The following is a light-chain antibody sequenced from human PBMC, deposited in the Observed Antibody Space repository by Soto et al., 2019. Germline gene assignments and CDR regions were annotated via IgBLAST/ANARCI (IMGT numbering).Light chain of an antibody. J-gene: IGKJ4*01. V-gene: IGKV3-11*01. CDR1: QSVSNY. Sequence: EIVLTQSPATQSLSPGERAALSCMASQSVSNYLAWYQQKPGQAPRLLIYDASNRATGIPARFSGSGSGTDFTLTICSLEPEDFTVYYCQQRSNWPRLTFGGGTKVEIK. CDR3: QQRSNWPRLT. CDR2: DAS.